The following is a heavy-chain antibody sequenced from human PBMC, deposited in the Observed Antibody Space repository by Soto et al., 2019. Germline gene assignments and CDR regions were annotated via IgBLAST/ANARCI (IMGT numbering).Heavy chain of an antibody. CDR1: GFTFSRYG. D-gene: IGHD5-12*01. Sequence: QVQLVESGGGVVQPGRSLRLSCAASGFTFSRYGMNWVRQAPGKGLEWVAGIGYDGSSQYYADSVKGRLTIFRDNSKNTLSVQMNTLRVEDTAVYYCASDRVSYSGYGDAFDIWGQGTMVTVSS. CDR2: IGYDGSSQ. J-gene: IGHJ3*02. CDR3: ASDRVSYSGYGDAFDI. V-gene: IGHV3-33*01.